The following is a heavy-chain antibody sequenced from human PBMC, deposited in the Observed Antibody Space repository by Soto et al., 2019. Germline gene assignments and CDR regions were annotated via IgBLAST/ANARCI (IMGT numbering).Heavy chain of an antibody. CDR2: IYYSGST. J-gene: IGHJ4*02. D-gene: IGHD1-26*01. V-gene: IGHV4-59*08. CDR1: GGSISSYY. CDR3: ARHSPRYSGSYYYFDY. Sequence: SETLSLTCTVSGGSISSYYWSWIRQPPGKGLEWIGYIYYSGSTNYNPSLKSRVTISVDTSKNQFSLKLSSVTAADTAVYYCARHSPRYSGSYYYFDYWGQGTLVTVSS.